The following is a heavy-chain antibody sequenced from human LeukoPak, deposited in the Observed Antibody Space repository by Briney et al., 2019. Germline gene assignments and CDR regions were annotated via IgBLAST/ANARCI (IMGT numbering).Heavy chain of an antibody. CDR3: ARDRKDIGTALGSYYHYMDV. CDR2: ISTTGDM. Sequence: PGESLRLSCAGSGFTFPTYGMNWVRQAPGKGLELVSDISTTGDMNYADSVKGRFTISRDNAKNSLDLQMNSLRVEDTAVYYCARDRKDIGTALGSYYHYMDVWGKGTTVTVSS. D-gene: IGHD1-7*01. V-gene: IGHV3-21*01. J-gene: IGHJ6*03. CDR1: GFTFPTYG.